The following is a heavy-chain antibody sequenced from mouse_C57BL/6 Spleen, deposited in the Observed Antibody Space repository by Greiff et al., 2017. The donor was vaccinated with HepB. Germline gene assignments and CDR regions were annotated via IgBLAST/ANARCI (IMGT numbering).Heavy chain of an antibody. Sequence: QVQLQQSGAELVKPGASVKISCKASGYAFSSYWMNWVKQRPGKGLEWIGQIYPGDGDTNYNGKFKGKATLTADKSSSTAYMQLSSLPSDDSAVYFCAQWLPTSYYFDYWGQGTTLTVSS. V-gene: IGHV1-80*01. CDR3: AQWLPTSYYFDY. CDR2: IYPGDGDT. CDR1: GYAFSSYW. D-gene: IGHD2-2*01. J-gene: IGHJ2*01.